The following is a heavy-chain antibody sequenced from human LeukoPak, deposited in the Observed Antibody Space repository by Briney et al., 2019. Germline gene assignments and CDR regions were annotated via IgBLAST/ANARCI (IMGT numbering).Heavy chain of an antibody. D-gene: IGHD5-18*01. V-gene: IGHV4-34*01. J-gene: IGHJ5*02. CDR3: APRGDIEHSYVYGKWFDP. CDR2: INHSGSS. CDR1: GGSFSAYY. Sequence: SSETLSLTCAVYGGSFSAYYWTWIRQPPGKGLEWIGEINHSGSSNYNSSLRSRVTISVDTSYKQFSLRLSPVTAADTAVYYCAPRGDIEHSYVYGKWFDPWGQGTRVTVSS.